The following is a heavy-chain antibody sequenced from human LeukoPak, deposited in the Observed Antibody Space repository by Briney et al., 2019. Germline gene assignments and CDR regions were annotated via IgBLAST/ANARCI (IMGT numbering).Heavy chain of an antibody. J-gene: IGHJ4*02. CDR2: IYSGGST. Sequence: GGSLRLSCAASGFTFRDYTMNWVRQAPGKGLEWVSVIYSGGSTYYADSVKGRFTISRDNSKNTLYLQMNSLRAEDTAVYYCATHRGYFDYWGQGTLVTVSS. V-gene: IGHV3-53*01. CDR3: ATHRGYFDY. CDR1: GFTFRDYT. D-gene: IGHD5-24*01.